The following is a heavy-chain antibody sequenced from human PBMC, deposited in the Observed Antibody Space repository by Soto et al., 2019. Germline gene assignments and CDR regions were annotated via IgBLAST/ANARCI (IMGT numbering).Heavy chain of an antibody. D-gene: IGHD2-21*02. CDR2: IRSKTDGGTT. Sequence: EVQLVESGGDLVKPGGSLRLSCAASGFSFSYAWMSWVRQAPGKGLEWIGHIRSKTDGGTTDYAAPVKGRFTISRDDSKSTLYLQMNSLKTEDTAVWDCTTEVVGTVSPGDSPDYWGQGTLVTVSS. V-gene: IGHV3-15*01. J-gene: IGHJ4*02. CDR1: GFSFSYAW. CDR3: TTEVVGTVSPGDSPDY.